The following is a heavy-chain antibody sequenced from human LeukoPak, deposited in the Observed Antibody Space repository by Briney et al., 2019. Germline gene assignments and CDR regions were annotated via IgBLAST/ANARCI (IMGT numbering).Heavy chain of an antibody. Sequence: GGSLRLSCAASGFTFSSYSMNWVRQAPGKGLEWVSSISSSSSYIYYADSVKGRFTISRDNAKNSLYLQMNSLRAEETAVYYCARAGDGTHDAFDIWGQGTMVTVSS. V-gene: IGHV3-21*01. CDR3: ARAGDGTHDAFDI. CDR2: ISSSSSYI. J-gene: IGHJ3*02. D-gene: IGHD5-24*01. CDR1: GFTFSSYS.